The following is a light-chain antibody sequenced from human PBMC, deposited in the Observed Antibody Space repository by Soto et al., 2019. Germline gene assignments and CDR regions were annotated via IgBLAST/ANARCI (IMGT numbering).Light chain of an antibody. V-gene: IGLV2-14*01. CDR2: EVS. Sequence: QSALTQPASVSGSPGQSITIYCTGTSSDVGGYNYVSWYQQHPGKAPKRMIYEVSNRPSGVSNRFSGSKSGNTASLTISGLQAEDEADYYCSSYTSSSTRVFGTGTKLTVL. CDR3: SSYTSSSTRV. CDR1: SSDVGGYNY. J-gene: IGLJ1*01.